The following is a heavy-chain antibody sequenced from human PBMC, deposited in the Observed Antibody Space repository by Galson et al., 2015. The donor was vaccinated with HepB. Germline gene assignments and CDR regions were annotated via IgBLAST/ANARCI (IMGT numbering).Heavy chain of an antibody. J-gene: IGHJ6*03. V-gene: IGHV6-1*01. D-gene: IGHD4-17*01. CDR3: ALNRAKVTKGTYYYYYYMDV. CDR2: TYYRSKWSN. Sequence: CAISGDSVSSNSAAWNWIRQSPSRGLEWLGRTYYRSKWSNDYAVSVKSRITINPDTSKNQFSLQLNSVTPEDTAVYYCALNRAKVTKGTYYYYYYMDVWGKGTTVTVSS. CDR1: GDSVSSNSAA.